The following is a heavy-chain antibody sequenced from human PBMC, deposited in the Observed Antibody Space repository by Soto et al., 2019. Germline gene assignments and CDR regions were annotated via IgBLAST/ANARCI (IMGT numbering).Heavy chain of an antibody. J-gene: IGHJ4*02. CDR1: GYTFTSYG. V-gene: IGHV1-18*01. D-gene: IGHD3-3*01. CDR3: ARDRGGRPHYDFWSGYPNFDY. CDR2: ISAYNGNT. Sequence: GASVKVSCKASGYTFTSYGISWVRQAPGQGLEWMGWISAYNGNTNYAQKLQGRVTMTTDTSTSTAYMELRSPRSDDTAVYYCARDRGGRPHYDFWSGYPNFDYWGQGTLVTVSS.